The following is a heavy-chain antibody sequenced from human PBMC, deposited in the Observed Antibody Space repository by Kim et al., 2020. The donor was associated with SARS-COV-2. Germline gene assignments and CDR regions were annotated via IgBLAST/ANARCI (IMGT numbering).Heavy chain of an antibody. Sequence: GGSLRLSCAASGFTFSHHWMNWVRQAPGKGLEWVANINQDGSEEKFVDSVRGRFTISRDNAKNLVYLQMNSLRAEDTAVYYCSRAIWNIVVYCDYWGQGTRVTVSS. V-gene: IGHV3-7*03. CDR3: SRAIWNIVVYCDY. D-gene: IGHD1-1*01. CDR2: INQDGSEE. J-gene: IGHJ4*02. CDR1: GFTFSHHW.